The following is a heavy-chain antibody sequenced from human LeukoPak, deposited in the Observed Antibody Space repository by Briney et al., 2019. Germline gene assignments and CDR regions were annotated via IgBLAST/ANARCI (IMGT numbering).Heavy chain of an antibody. J-gene: IGHJ6*03. V-gene: IGHV4-39*01. CDR1: GGSISSSSYY. CDR3: ARVAAARYYYYMDV. CDR2: IYYSGTA. Sequence: SETLSLTCTVSGGSISSSSYYWGWIRQPPGKGLEWIGTIYYSGTAYYSPSLKSRVTISVDTSMNQFSLRLSSVTAADTAVSYCARVAAARYYYYMDVWGKGTTVTVSS. D-gene: IGHD6-13*01.